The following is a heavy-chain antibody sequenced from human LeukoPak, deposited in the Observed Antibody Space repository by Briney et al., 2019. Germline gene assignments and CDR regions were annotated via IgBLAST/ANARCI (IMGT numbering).Heavy chain of an antibody. CDR2: INHSGST. Sequence: SETLSLTCAVYGGSFSGSYWSWIRQPPGKGLEWNGEINHSGSTNYNPSLKSRVTLSVDTSKNQFSLKLSSVTAADTAVYYCARGISGWYAFWFDPWGQGTLVTVSS. CDR1: GGSFSGSY. V-gene: IGHV4-34*01. CDR3: ARGISGWYAFWFDP. D-gene: IGHD6-19*01. J-gene: IGHJ5*02.